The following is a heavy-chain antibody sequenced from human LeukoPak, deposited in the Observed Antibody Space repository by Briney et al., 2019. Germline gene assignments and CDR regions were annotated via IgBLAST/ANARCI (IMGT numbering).Heavy chain of an antibody. CDR1: GYSISSGYY. V-gene: IGHV4-38-2*02. CDR3: ARGPLYDILTGHHPNYFDY. J-gene: IGHJ4*02. CDR2: MYHSGRT. Sequence: SETLSLTCTVSGYSISSGYYWGWIRQPPGKGLEWIGSMYHSGRTYYNPSLKSRVTISLDTSKNLVSLRLTSVTAADTAVYYCARGPLYDILTGHHPNYFDYWGQGTLVTVSS. D-gene: IGHD3-9*01.